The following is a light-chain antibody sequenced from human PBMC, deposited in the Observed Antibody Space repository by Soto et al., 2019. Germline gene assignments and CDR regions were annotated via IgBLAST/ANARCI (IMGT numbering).Light chain of an antibody. CDR3: EQYNSYSGLT. V-gene: IGKV1-5*03. CDR1: QSISSW. Sequence: DIQMNQSPSTLSASVGDRVTITCRASQSISSWLAWYQQKPGKAPKLLIYTASSLESGDPSRFRCSGSGTEFTLTISRLEPDDFATYYCEQYNSYSGLTFGGGTKVEIK. J-gene: IGKJ4*01. CDR2: TAS.